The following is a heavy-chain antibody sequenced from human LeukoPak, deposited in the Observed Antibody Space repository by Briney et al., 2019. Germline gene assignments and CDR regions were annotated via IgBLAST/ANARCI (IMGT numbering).Heavy chain of an antibody. CDR2: IKQDGSEK. J-gene: IGHJ4*02. CDR3: ARDSRISY. CDR1: GFTFSGYW. Sequence: GGSLRLSCAASGFTFSGYWMSWVRQAPGKGLEWVANIKQDGSEKYYVDSVKGRFTISRDNAKNSLYLQMNSLRAEDTAVYYCARDSRISYWGQGTLVTVSS. V-gene: IGHV3-7*01.